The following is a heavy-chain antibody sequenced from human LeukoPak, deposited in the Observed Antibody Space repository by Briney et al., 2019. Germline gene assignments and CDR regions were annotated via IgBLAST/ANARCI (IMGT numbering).Heavy chain of an antibody. CDR1: GFTFSTYT. CDR2: SSSSNNYI. V-gene: IGHV3-21*04. J-gene: IGHJ4*02. D-gene: IGHD3-22*01. CDR3: AKDMAYYDSSGYDY. Sequence: GGSLRLSCAASGFTFSTYTMNWVRQAPGKGLEWVSSSSSSNNYIYYADSVKGRFTISRDNAKNSLYLQMNSLRAEDTALYYCAKDMAYYDSSGYDYWGQGTLVTVSS.